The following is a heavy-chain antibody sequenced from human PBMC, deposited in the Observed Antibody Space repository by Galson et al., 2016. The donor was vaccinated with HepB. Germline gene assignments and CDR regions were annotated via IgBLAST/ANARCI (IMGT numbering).Heavy chain of an antibody. V-gene: IGHV3-33*03. CDR2: IWSDGTNT. CDR3: AKGDNYDSVWYYYRTAFDI. Sequence: SLRLSCAASGFTFSRYDIHWVRQAPGKGLEWVAVIWSDGTNTYYADSLRGRFTISRDNAKNSLYLQMSSLRAEDTAIYYCAKGDNYDSVWYYYRTAFDIWGQGTMVTVSS. D-gene: IGHD3-22*01. J-gene: IGHJ3*02. CDR1: GFTFSRYD.